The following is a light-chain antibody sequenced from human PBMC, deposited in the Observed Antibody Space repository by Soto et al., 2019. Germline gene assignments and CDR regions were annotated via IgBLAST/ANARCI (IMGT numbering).Light chain of an antibody. J-gene: IGKJ2*01. V-gene: IGKV3-11*01. CDR1: QTVTFY. CDR3: QQRSNWPHT. Sequence: EIVLTQSPATLSLSPGARATLSCRASQTVTFYLAWYQQKPGRAPRLLIYDASNRATGIPARFSGSGSGTDFTLTISSLEPEDFAVYYCQQRSNWPHTFGQGTKLEIK. CDR2: DAS.